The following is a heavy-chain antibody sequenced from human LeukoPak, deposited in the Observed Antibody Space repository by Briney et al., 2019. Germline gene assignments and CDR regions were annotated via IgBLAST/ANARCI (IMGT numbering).Heavy chain of an antibody. Sequence: ASVKVSCKASGYTFTSYGISWVRQAPGQGLEWMGWISAYNGNTNYAQKLQGRVTMTADTSTSTAYMELRSLRSDDTAVYYCARVRIAVAGRGSPLGYWGQGTLVTVSS. CDR3: ARVRIAVAGRGSPLGY. V-gene: IGHV1-18*01. D-gene: IGHD6-19*01. CDR2: ISAYNGNT. CDR1: GYTFTSYG. J-gene: IGHJ4*02.